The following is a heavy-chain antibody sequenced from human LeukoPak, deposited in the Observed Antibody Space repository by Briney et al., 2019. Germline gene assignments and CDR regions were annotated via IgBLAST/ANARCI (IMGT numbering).Heavy chain of an antibody. J-gene: IGHJ4*02. CDR1: RFTFSSYA. V-gene: IGHV3-30-3*01. CDR3: ARAPGSSSSWSYFDF. CDR2: ISHDGSNK. D-gene: IGHD6-13*01. Sequence: GGSLRLSCAASRFTFSSYAIHWVRQAPGKGLEWVAVISHDGSNKNYADSVQGRFTISRDNSQNTLYLQMNSLRAEDTAVYYCARAPGSSSSWSYFDFWGQGTLVTVSS.